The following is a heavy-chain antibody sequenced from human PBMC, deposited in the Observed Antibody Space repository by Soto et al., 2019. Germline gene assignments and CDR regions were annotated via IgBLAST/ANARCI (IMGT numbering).Heavy chain of an antibody. D-gene: IGHD3-3*01. V-gene: IGHV4-38-2*01. CDR3: SSYGFWRGVELGGGYYFDY. Sequence: SETLSLTCAVSAYSISSGYYWGWIRQPPGKGLEWIGSIYHSGSTYYNPSLKSRVTISVDTSKNQFSLKLSSVTAADTAVYYCSSYGFWRGVELGGGYYFDYWGQGTLVTVSS. CDR2: IYHSGST. CDR1: AYSISSGYY. J-gene: IGHJ4*02.